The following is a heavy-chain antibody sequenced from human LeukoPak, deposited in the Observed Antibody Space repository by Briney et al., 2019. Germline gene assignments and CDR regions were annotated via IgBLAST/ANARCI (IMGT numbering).Heavy chain of an antibody. CDR3: TTDCQH. V-gene: IGHV3-15*01. CDR2: IKTKIGGGTT. Sequence: GGSLSLSCAASGFTFSDAWMSWVRQAPGEGLEWVGRIKTKIGGGTTDYAAPVKGRFTTSRDDSKTTLYMQMNRLKTEDTAVYYCTTDCQHWGQGTLVTVSS. J-gene: IGHJ1*01. CDR1: GFTFSDAW.